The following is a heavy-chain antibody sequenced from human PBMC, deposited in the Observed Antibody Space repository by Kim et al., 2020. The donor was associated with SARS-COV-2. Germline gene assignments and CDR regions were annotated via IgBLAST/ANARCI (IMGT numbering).Heavy chain of an antibody. Sequence: NPSLKSRVSISGDTSKNQFSLKLSSVTAADTAVYYCARDPRDYGDLYGMDVWGQGTTVTVSS. CDR3: ARDPRDYGDLYGMDV. J-gene: IGHJ6*02. V-gene: IGHV4-30-4*07. D-gene: IGHD4-17*01.